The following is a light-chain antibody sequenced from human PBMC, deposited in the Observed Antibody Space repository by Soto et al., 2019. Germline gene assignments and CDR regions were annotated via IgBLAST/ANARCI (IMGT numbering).Light chain of an antibody. CDR1: QSVSSSY. Sequence: EIVLTQSPGTLSLSPGERATLSCRASQSVSSSYLAWYQQKPGQAPRLLIYGASSRATGIPDRFSGSGSGTDFALTISRLEPEDFAVYYCQQYGSSTLIAFGPVTKVDIK. V-gene: IGKV3-20*01. CDR2: GAS. J-gene: IGKJ3*01. CDR3: QQYGSSTLIA.